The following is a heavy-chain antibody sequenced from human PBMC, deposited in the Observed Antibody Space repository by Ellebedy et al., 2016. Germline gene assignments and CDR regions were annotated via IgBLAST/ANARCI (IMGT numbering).Heavy chain of an antibody. CDR3: AREGYDVLTGYDY. J-gene: IGHJ4*02. V-gene: IGHV1-18*01. Sequence: ASVKVSCKASGYTYSNYGISWVRQAPGQGLEWVGWISAYNGNTIYAQKLQDRLTLTTTTSTSTAYMELRRLTSADTAVYYCAREGYDVLTGYDYWGQGTLVTVSS. CDR1: GYTYSNYG. D-gene: IGHD3/OR15-3a*01. CDR2: ISAYNGNT.